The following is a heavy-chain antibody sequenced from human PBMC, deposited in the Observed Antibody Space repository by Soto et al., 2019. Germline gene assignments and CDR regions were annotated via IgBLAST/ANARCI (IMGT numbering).Heavy chain of an antibody. V-gene: IGHV3-23*01. CDR3: ARDLGYYDSSGYFDY. D-gene: IGHD3-22*01. CDR2: ISGSGGST. Sequence: LRLSCAASGFTFSSYAMSWVRQAPGKGLEWVSAISGSGGSTCYADSVKGRFTISRDNSKNSLYLQMNSLRAEDTAVYYCARDLGYYDSSGYFDYWGQGTLVTVSS. J-gene: IGHJ4*02. CDR1: GFTFSSYA.